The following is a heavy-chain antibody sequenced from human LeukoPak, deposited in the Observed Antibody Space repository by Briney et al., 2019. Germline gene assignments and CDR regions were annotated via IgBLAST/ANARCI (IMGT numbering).Heavy chain of an antibody. J-gene: IGHJ4*02. Sequence: PGGSLRLSCAASGFTFSSYAMSWVRQAPGKGLEWVSGISGGGGSTYYADSVKGRFTISRDNSKNTLYLQMNRLRAEDTAIYYCAKEYGSGSYFVDYWGQGTLVTVSS. CDR3: AKEYGSGSYFVDY. V-gene: IGHV3-23*01. CDR1: GFTFSSYA. D-gene: IGHD3-10*01. CDR2: ISGGGGST.